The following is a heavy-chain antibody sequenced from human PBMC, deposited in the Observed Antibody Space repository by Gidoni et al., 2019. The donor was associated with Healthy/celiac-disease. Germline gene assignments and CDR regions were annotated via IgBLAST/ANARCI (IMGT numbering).Heavy chain of an antibody. CDR3: AKDHREGLWFGETTYAFDI. Sequence: QVQLVDSGRGVVQPGWALRLSCAGSGFTLCISDMHRVRQAPGKGLGWVAVISYDGSNEYYADSVKSRFTISRNNSKNTLYLQMNSLRAEDTAVDYCAKDHREGLWFGETTYAFDIWGQGTVVTVSS. J-gene: IGHJ3*02. CDR1: GFTLCISD. V-gene: IGHV3-30*18. D-gene: IGHD3-10*01. CDR2: ISYDGSNE.